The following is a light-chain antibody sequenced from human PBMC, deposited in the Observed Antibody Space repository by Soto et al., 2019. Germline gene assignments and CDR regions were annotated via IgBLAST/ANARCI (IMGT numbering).Light chain of an antibody. CDR2: AAS. J-gene: IGKJ1*01. CDR1: QDISNY. V-gene: IGKV1-27*01. CDR3: QKYNSAPPWT. Sequence: DIQMTQSPSSLSESVGDRVTITCRAIQDISNYLAWYQQKPGKVPNLLIYAASTLQSGVPSRFSGSGSGTDFTLTISSLQPEDVATYYCQKYNSAPPWTFGQGTKVEI.